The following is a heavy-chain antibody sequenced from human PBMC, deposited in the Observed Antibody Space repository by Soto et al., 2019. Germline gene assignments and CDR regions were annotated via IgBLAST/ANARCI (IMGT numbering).Heavy chain of an antibody. Sequence: GESLRLSCAASGFTFSSYAMSWVRQAPGKGLEWVSAISGSGGSTYYADSVKGRFTISRDNSKNTLYLQMNSLRAEDTAVYYCASKAEIYYDSSGPTWGQGTLVTVSS. CDR3: ASKAEIYYDSSGPT. CDR2: ISGSGGST. J-gene: IGHJ4*02. CDR1: GFTFSSYA. V-gene: IGHV3-23*01. D-gene: IGHD3-22*01.